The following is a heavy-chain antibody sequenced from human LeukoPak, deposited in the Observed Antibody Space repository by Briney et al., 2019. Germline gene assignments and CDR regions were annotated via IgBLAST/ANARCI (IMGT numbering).Heavy chain of an antibody. CDR3: ARNSSGWYGYFDL. J-gene: IGHJ2*01. CDR1: GYIFTSHG. Sequence: GASVKVSCKASGYIFTSHGLSCVRQAPGQGLEWMGWINIYKGNTNHAQKFQGRVTMTTDTSTSTAYMELRSLRSDDTAVYYCARNSSGWYGYFDLWGRGTLVTVSS. CDR2: INIYKGNT. D-gene: IGHD6-25*01. V-gene: IGHV1-18*01.